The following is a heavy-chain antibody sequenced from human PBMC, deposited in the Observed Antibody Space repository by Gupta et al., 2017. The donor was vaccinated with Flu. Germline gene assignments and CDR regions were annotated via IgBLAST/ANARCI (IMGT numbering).Heavy chain of an antibody. J-gene: IGHJ5*02. CDR2: INYDGRRT. Sequence: MHWVRLVPGKGLVWVSRINYDGRRTDYADSVKGRFTISRDNAKNTLYLQMNSLRVEDTAMYYCARVDDGRGYNWFDPWGQGTFVTVSA. V-gene: IGHV3-74*01. CDR3: ARVDDGRGYNWFDP. D-gene: IGHD3-22*01.